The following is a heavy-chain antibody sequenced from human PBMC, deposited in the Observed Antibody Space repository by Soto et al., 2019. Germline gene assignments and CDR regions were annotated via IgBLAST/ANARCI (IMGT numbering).Heavy chain of an antibody. CDR1: GFTFTRYS. CDR2: ISSTTNYI. V-gene: IGHV3-21*06. Sequence: WGSLRLSCAASGFTFTRYSMNCFRQSPGKWLEWVSSISSTTNYIYYGDSMKGRFTISRDNAKNSLYLEMNSLRAEDTAVYYCARESEDLTSNFDYWGQGTLVTVSS. CDR3: ARESEDLTSNFDY. J-gene: IGHJ4*02.